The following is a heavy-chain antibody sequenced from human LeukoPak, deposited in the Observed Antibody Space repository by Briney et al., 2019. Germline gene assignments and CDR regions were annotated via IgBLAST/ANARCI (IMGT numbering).Heavy chain of an antibody. CDR1: GGSFSGYY. J-gene: IGHJ4*02. V-gene: IGHV4-34*01. Sequence: SETLSLTCAVYGGSFSGYYWSWIRQPPGKGLEWIGEINHSGSTNYNPSLKSRVTISVDTSKNQFSLKLSSVTAADTAVYYCARDGAFRGVIGYWGQGTLVTVSS. CDR2: INHSGST. D-gene: IGHD3-16*02. CDR3: ARDGAFRGVIGY.